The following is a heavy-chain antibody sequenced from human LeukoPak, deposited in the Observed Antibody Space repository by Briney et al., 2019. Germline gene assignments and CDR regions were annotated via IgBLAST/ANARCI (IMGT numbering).Heavy chain of an antibody. D-gene: IGHD6-13*01. J-gene: IGHJ6*04. CDR3: AREAYSSSWRPYYYYYYGMDV. CDR1: GFTFSSYA. V-gene: IGHV3-30*04. CDR2: ISSDGSNK. Sequence: PGRSLRLSCAASGFTFSSYAMHWVRQAPGKGLEWVAVISSDGSNKYYADSVKGRFTISRDNSKNTLYLQMNSLRAEDTAVYYCAREAYSSSWRPYYYYYYGMDVWGKGTTVTVSS.